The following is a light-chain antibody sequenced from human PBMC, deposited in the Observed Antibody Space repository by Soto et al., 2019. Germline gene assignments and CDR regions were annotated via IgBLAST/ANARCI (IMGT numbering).Light chain of an antibody. CDR2: HIS. V-gene: IGKV2-30*01. CDR3: VHGTHWPPSWT. CDR1: PGLEYSDINTY. J-gene: IGKJ1*01. Sequence: DVVLTQSPLSLPVSLGQPASISCKSSPGLEYSDINTYLNWFHQGPGQSPRRLIYHISNRVPGVSDRCSGSGSGSDFTLEITRVESENVGVSYCVHGTHWPPSWTFGQGTKLEI.